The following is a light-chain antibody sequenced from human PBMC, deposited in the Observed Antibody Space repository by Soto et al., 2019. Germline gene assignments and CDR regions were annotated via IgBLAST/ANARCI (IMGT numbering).Light chain of an antibody. J-gene: IGKJ4*01. CDR1: QRVSSSY. V-gene: IGKV3-20*01. Sequence: EIVLTQSPGTLSLSPGERAILSCRASQRVSSSYLAWYQQKPGQAPMLLIYAASSRATGIPDSFSGSGSGSGMDFDLPIIRLEPEDVAVYYCQQWHSSPLTFGGGTKVEIK. CDR3: QQWHSSPLT. CDR2: AAS.